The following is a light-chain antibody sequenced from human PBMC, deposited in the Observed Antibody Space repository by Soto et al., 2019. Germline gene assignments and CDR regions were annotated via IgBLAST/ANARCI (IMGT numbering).Light chain of an antibody. Sequence: DIQMTQSPYSLSASVGDRVTIACRASQSISSWLAWYQQTPGKAPKLLIYKASSLETGVPSRFSGSGSGTEFTLTISSLQPDDFATYYCQQYNTYSWTFGHGTKVDI. J-gene: IGKJ1*01. V-gene: IGKV1-5*03. CDR3: QQYNTYSWT. CDR1: QSISSW. CDR2: KAS.